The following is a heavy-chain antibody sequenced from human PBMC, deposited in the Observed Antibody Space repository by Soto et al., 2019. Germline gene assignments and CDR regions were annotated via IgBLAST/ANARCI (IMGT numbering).Heavy chain of an antibody. CDR1: GYTLTELS. D-gene: IGHD3-16*02. CDR2: FDPEDGET. J-gene: IGHJ4*02. V-gene: IGHV1-24*01. Sequence: ASVKVSCKVSGYTLTELSMHWVRQAPGKGLEWMGGFDPEDGETIYAQKFQGRVTMTEDTSTDTAYMELSSLRSEDTAVCYCATVELGELSFFGLIFDYWGQGTLVTVSS. CDR3: ATVELGELSFFGLIFDY.